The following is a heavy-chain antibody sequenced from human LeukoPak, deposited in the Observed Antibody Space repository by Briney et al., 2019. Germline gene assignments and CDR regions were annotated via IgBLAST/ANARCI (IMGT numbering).Heavy chain of an antibody. CDR3: ARVGSGYDFFDY. CDR1: GGAISGYY. CDR2: VYSSGST. V-gene: IGHV4-4*07. D-gene: IGHD3/OR15-3a*01. J-gene: IGHJ4*02. Sequence: SDTLSLTCTVSGGAISGYYGSWIRQPAGKGLEWLGRVYSSGSTKYNPSLESRVTMSVDTSKNQFSLKLNFVTAADTAVYYCARVGSGYDFFDYWGQGTLVTVSS.